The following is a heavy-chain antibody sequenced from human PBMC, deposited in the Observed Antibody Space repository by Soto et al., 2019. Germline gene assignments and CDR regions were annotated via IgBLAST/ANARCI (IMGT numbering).Heavy chain of an antibody. CDR1: GGTFSSDS. D-gene: IGHD6-19*01. CDR3: ARSPGIAVADY. CDR2: IIPVHGAT. V-gene: IGHV1-69*10. Sequence: ASVKVSCKASGGTFSSDSISWVRQAPGQGLEWVGGIIPVHGATDYAEKFQGRVTITADKAASTAYMELSSLRSEDTAVYYCARSPGIAVADYWGQGTLVTVSS. J-gene: IGHJ4*02.